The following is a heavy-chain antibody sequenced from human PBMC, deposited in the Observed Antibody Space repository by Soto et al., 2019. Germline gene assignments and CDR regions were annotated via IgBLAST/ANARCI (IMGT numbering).Heavy chain of an antibody. Sequence: VGSLRLSCAASGFTFSSYAMSWVRQAPGKGLEWVSAISGSGGSTYYADSVKGRFTISRDNSKNTLYLQMNSLRAEDTAVYYCAKKARITIFGVVTNLFDYWGQGTLVTVS. V-gene: IGHV3-23*01. D-gene: IGHD3-3*01. CDR1: GFTFSSYA. J-gene: IGHJ4*02. CDR2: ISGSGGST. CDR3: AKKARITIFGVVTNLFDY.